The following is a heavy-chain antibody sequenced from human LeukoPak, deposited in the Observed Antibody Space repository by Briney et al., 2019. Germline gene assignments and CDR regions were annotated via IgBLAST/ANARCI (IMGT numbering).Heavy chain of an antibody. CDR1: GGSISSGGYY. D-gene: IGHD6-13*01. CDR3: ARLYSSSHHY. Sequence: SETLSLTCTVSGGSISSGGYYWNWIRQPPGKGLEWIGEINHSGGTNYNPSLKSRVTISVDTSKNQFSLKLSSVTAADTAVYYCARLYSSSHHYWGQGTLVTVSS. CDR2: INHSGGT. V-gene: IGHV4-39*07. J-gene: IGHJ4*02.